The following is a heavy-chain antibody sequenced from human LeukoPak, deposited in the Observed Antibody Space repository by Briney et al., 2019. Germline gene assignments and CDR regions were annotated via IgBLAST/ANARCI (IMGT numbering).Heavy chain of an antibody. D-gene: IGHD4-17*01. V-gene: IGHV7-4-1*02. CDR3: AKEIWPTVTTPGWTYFDY. CDR2: INTGTGNP. CDR1: GYTFTNYA. J-gene: IGHJ4*02. Sequence: ASVKVSCKTSGYTFTNYAMNWVRQAPGQGLEFMGWINTGTGNPTYAQGFTGRIVFSLDTSVSTAYLHINTLKPEDTAVYYCAKEIWPTVTTPGWTYFDYWGQGALVTVSS.